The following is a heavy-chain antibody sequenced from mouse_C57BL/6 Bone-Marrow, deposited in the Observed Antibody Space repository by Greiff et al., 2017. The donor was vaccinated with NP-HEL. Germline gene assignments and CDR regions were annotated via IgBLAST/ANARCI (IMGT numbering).Heavy chain of an antibody. Sequence: VQLQQSGPELVKPGASVKISCKASGYTFTDYYMNWVKQSHGKSLEWIGDINPNNGGTSYNQKFKGKATLTVDKSSSTAYMELRSLTSEDSAVYYCARVFIYYDYDGFAYWGQGTLVTVSA. CDR1: GYTFTDYY. J-gene: IGHJ3*01. V-gene: IGHV1-26*01. CDR2: INPNNGGT. D-gene: IGHD2-4*01. CDR3: ARVFIYYDYDGFAY.